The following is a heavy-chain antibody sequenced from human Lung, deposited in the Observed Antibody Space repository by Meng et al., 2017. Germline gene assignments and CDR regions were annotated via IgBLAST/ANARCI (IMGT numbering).Heavy chain of an antibody. D-gene: IGHD1-26*01. CDR2: IFHSGST. Sequence: QVQLQESGPGLVKPSGTLSLTCAFAGGSITSSTWWSWVRQTPGKGLEWFGEIFHSGSTNYNPPLESHVTISVDKSKNQFSLKVYSVTAADTATYYCARFDISSSGRGDYWGQGILVTVSS. CDR3: ARFDISSSGRGDY. V-gene: IGHV4-4*02. CDR1: GGSITSSTW. J-gene: IGHJ4*02.